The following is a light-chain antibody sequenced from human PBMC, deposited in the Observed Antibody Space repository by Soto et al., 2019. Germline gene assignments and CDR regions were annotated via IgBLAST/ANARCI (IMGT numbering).Light chain of an antibody. CDR3: LQHYDYSWT. Sequence: DIPMTQSPSSLSASVGDRVTITCRASQYIGHYLGWYQQKPGKPPKRLIYAVSNLQSGVPSRFSGSAYGTDFTLTINSLQPEDFATYFCLQHYDYSWTFGQGTKVEIK. J-gene: IGKJ1*01. CDR1: QYIGHY. CDR2: AVS. V-gene: IGKV1-17*01.